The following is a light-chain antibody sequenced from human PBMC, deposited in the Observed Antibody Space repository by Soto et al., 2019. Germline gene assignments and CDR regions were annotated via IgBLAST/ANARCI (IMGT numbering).Light chain of an antibody. CDR3: QRYSGPRT. CDR2: DAS. CDR1: QNINYW. J-gene: IGKJ1*01. Sequence: DIQMTQSPSTLSASVGDRVTITCQASQNINYWLALYQQKLGSPPKLMIYDASNLGHGVPSRFSGGGAGTHFTSLISSLRHDAVVSYYCQRYSGPRTFGQGTKVEIK. V-gene: IGKV1-5*01.